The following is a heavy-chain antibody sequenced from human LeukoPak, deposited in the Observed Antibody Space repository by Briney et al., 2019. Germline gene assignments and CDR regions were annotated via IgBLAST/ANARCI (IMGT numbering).Heavy chain of an antibody. Sequence: PGRSLRLSCAASGFTFSSYAMHWVRQAPGKGLEWVAVISYDGSNKYYADSVKGRFTISRDNSKNTLYLQMNSLRAEDTAVYYCARDFRVFLTRPDAFDIWGQGTMVTVSS. J-gene: IGHJ3*02. CDR1: GFTFSSYA. V-gene: IGHV3-30-3*01. CDR3: ARDFRVFLTRPDAFDI. CDR2: ISYDGSNK.